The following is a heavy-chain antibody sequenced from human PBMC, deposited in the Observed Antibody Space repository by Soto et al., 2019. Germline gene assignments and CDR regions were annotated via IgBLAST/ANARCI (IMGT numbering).Heavy chain of an antibody. D-gene: IGHD1-1*01. V-gene: IGHV4-59*08. CDR2: IYYSGST. CDR3: ASRTTVGYYFDY. Sequence: SETLSLTCTVSGGSISSYYWSWIRQPPGKGLEWIGYIYYSGSTNYNPSLKSRVTISVDTSKNQFSLKLSSVTAADTAVYYCASRTTVGYYFDYWGQGTLVTVS. CDR1: GGSISSYY. J-gene: IGHJ4*02.